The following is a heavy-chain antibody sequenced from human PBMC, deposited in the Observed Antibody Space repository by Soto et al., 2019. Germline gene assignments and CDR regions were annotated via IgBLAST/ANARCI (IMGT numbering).Heavy chain of an antibody. Sequence: LSLTCTVSGASISSGGYYWSWIRQLPGKGLEWIGYIYNIGNSGTAYYNPSLESRLTISIDTSKNQFSLNLTSVTAADTAGYYCASYSFPDGDEWGQGTLVTVSS. V-gene: IGHV4-31*03. J-gene: IGHJ4*02. CDR1: GASISSGGYY. D-gene: IGHD5-18*01. CDR3: ASYSFPDGDE. CDR2: IYNIGNSGTA.